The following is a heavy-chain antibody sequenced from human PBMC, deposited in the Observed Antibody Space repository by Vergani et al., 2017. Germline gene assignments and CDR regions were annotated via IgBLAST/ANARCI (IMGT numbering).Heavy chain of an antibody. V-gene: IGHV1-69*01. Sequence: QVQLVQSGAEVKKPGSSVKVSCKASGGTFSSYAISWVRQAPGQGLEWMGGIIPIFGTANYAQKFQGRVTITADESTSTAYMELNSLRAEDTAVDYCAKGGRITIFGVGWAGSPGGMLFDYWGQGTLVTVSS. CDR2: IIPIFGTA. CDR3: AKGGRITIFGVGWAGSPGGMLFDY. D-gene: IGHD3-3*01. CDR1: GGTFSSYA. J-gene: IGHJ4*02.